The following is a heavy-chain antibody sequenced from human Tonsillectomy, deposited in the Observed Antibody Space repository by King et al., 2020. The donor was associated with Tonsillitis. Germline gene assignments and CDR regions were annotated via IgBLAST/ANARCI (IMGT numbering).Heavy chain of an antibody. D-gene: IGHD3-9*01. Sequence: VQLVESGGGLVQPGGSLRLSCAASGFTFSSYAMSWVRQAPGKGLEWVSAISCSGGSTYYADSVKGRFTISRDNSKNTLYRQMNSLRAEDTAVYYCTHLRYFDWLLSGAFDYWGQGTLVTVSS. J-gene: IGHJ4*02. CDR2: ISCSGGST. CDR1: GFTFSSYA. CDR3: THLRYFDWLLSGAFDY. V-gene: IGHV3-23*04.